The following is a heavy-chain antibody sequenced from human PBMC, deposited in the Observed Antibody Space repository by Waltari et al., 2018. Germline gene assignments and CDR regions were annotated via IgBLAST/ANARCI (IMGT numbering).Heavy chain of an antibody. CDR3: TGGYYESSGFSFSYTYNMDV. CDR2: IIPTVGTT. J-gene: IGHJ6*02. CDR1: GGTFSSYG. V-gene: IGHV1-69*06. Sequence: QVQVVQSGAEVTKPGSSVRVSCTASGGTFSSYGISWVRQAPGQGLEWMGGIIPTVGTTNYPQEFQGRVTITADKSTSTAYMELSSLRSADTAVYYCTGGYYESSGFSFSYTYNMDVWGQGTTVTVSS. D-gene: IGHD3-22*01.